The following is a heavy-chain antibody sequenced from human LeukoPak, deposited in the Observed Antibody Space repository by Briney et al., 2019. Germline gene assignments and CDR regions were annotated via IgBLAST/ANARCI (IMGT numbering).Heavy chain of an antibody. CDR1: GYTFTSYD. J-gene: IGHJ4*02. Sequence: ASVKVSCKASGYTFTSYDINWVRQATGQGLEWMGWMNPNSGNTGYAQKFQGRVTMTRNTSISTAYMELSSLRSEDTAVYYCARVDFDWLLRSYYFDYWGQGTLVTVSS. V-gene: IGHV1-8*01. CDR2: MNPNSGNT. CDR3: ARVDFDWLLRSYYFDY. D-gene: IGHD3-9*01.